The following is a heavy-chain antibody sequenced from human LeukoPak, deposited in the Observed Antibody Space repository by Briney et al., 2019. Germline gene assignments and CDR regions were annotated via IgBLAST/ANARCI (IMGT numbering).Heavy chain of an antibody. J-gene: IGHJ4*02. D-gene: IGHD3-16*01. V-gene: IGHV4-39*07. Sequence: PSETLSLTCTVSGDSVSNVRYYWGCVRQPPGKGLEWIGRIYTSGTTNYNPSLKSRVTMSVDTSKNQFSLKLSSVTAADTAVYYCARVGDYALKDWGQGTLVTVSS. CDR1: GDSVSNVRYY. CDR2: IYTSGTT. CDR3: ARVGDYALKD.